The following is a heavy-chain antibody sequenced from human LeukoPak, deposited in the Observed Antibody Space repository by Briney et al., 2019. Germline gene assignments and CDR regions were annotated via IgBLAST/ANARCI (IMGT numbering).Heavy chain of an antibody. J-gene: IGHJ4*02. V-gene: IGHV1-2*02. CDR2: INPNSGGT. D-gene: IGHD6-19*01. CDR3: ARGGTRRIAVAGGMGY. CDR1: VYTFTGYY. Sequence: ASVTVSCMASVYTFTGYYMHWVRQAPGQGLEWMGWINPNSGGTNYAQKFQGRVTMTRDTSISTAYMELSRLRSDDTAVYYCARGGTRRIAVAGGMGYWGQGTLVTVSS.